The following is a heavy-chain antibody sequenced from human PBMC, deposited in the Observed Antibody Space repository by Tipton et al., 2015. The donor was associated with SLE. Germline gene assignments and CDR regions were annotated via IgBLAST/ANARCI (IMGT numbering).Heavy chain of an antibody. Sequence: TLSLTCTVSGGSISSHYWSWIRQPPGKGLEWIGYIYYSGSTNYNPSLKSRVTISVDTSKNQFSLKLSSVTAADTAVYYCGGAAGTGVDYIWGQGTMVTVSS. D-gene: IGHD1-14*01. V-gene: IGHV4-59*11. CDR1: GGSISSHY. J-gene: IGHJ3*02. CDR3: GGAAGTGVDYI. CDR2: IYYSGST.